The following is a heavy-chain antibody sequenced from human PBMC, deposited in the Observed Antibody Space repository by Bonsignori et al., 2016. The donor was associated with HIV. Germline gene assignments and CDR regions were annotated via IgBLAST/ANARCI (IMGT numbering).Heavy chain of an antibody. D-gene: IGHD3-10*01. CDR3: ARPKSITMGVAFDI. Sequence: GGSLRLSCAASGFTFSDYYMSWIRQAPGKGLEWVSYISSSGSTIYYADSVKGRFTISRDNAKNSLYLQMNSLRAEDTAVYYCARPKSITMGVAFDIWGQGTMVTVSS. J-gene: IGHJ3*02. CDR1: GFTFSDYY. V-gene: IGHV3-11*01. CDR2: ISSSGSTI.